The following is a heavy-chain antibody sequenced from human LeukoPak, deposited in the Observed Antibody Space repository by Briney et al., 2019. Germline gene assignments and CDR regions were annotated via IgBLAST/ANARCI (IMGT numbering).Heavy chain of an antibody. J-gene: IGHJ5*02. V-gene: IGHV4-34*01. Sequence: SETLSLTCAVYGGSFSGYYWSWIRQPPGKGLEWIGEINHSGSTNYNPSLKSRVTISVGTSKNQSSLQLSSVTAADTAVYYCARAQSAGDWFDLWGQGTLVTVSS. CDR3: ARAQSAGDWFDL. D-gene: IGHD6-19*01. CDR2: INHSGST. CDR1: GGSFSGYY.